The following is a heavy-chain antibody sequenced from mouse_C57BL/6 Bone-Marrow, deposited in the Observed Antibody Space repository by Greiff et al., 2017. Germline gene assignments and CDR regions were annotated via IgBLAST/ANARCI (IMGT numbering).Heavy chain of an antibody. CDR1: GYTFTSYW. V-gene: IGHV1-64*01. CDR3: ARPYYYGTFMDY. Sequence: QVQLQQPGAELVKPGASVKLSCKASGYTFTSYWMHWVKQRPGQGLEWIGMIHPNSGSTNYNEKFKSKATLTVDKSSSTAYMQLSCQTSEDYAVYYCARPYYYGTFMDYWGQGTSVTVSS. D-gene: IGHD1-1*01. J-gene: IGHJ4*01. CDR2: IHPNSGST.